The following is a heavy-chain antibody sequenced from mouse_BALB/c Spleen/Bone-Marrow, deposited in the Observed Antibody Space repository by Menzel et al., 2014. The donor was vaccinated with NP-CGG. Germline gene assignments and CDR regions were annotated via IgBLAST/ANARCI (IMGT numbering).Heavy chain of an antibody. D-gene: IGHD4-1*01. Sequence: EVQLQQSGAGLVRPGASVKLSCTASGFNIKDTHMHWVKQRPEQGLEWIGRTDPANDYTKYEPKFQGTATITAATSSKTACLQLSSLPSGDTAVYYCAALTDTFDYWGQCTTLAVAS. CDR3: AALTDTFDY. CDR2: TDPANDYT. CDR1: GFNIKDTH. J-gene: IGHJ2*01. V-gene: IGHV14-3*02.